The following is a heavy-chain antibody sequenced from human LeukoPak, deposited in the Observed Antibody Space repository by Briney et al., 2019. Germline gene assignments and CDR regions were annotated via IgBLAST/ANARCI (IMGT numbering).Heavy chain of an antibody. V-gene: IGHV3-30*18. J-gene: IGHJ4*02. D-gene: IGHD6-13*01. CDR2: ISYDGSEI. CDR3: AKDLSWSFDY. Sequence: GGSLRLSCAASGFTFSSCGMHWVRQAPGKGLEWVALISYDGSEIYYADSVKGRFTISRDNSKNTVYLQMNSLRAEDTAVYYCAKDLSWSFDYWGQGTLVTVSS. CDR1: GFTFSSCG.